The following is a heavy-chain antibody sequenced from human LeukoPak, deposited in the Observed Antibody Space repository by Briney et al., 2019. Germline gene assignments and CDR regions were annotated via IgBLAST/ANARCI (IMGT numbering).Heavy chain of an antibody. V-gene: IGHV3-48*01. CDR3: AKDRFGELHPSSTPSY. CDR2: ISSSSSTI. J-gene: IGHJ4*02. CDR1: GFTFSSYS. D-gene: IGHD3-10*01. Sequence: GGSLRLSCAASGFTFSSYSMNWVRQAPGKGLEWVSYISSSSSTIYYADSVKGRFTISRDNAKNSLYLQMNSLRAEDTAVYYCAKDRFGELHPSSTPSYWGQGTLVTVSS.